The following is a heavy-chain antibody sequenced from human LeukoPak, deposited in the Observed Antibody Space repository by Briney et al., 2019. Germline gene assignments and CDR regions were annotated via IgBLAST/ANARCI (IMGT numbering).Heavy chain of an antibody. CDR2: INHSGST. D-gene: IGHD2-15*01. J-gene: IGHJ5*02. V-gene: IGHV4-34*01. CDR1: GGSFSGYY. CDR3: ARALDIVVVVAATNNWFDP. Sequence: PSETLSLTCAVYGGSFSGYYWSWIRQPPGKGLEWIGEINHSGSTNYNPSLKSRVTISVDTSKNQFSLKLSSVTAADTAVYYCARALDIVVVVAATNNWFDPWGQGALVTVSS.